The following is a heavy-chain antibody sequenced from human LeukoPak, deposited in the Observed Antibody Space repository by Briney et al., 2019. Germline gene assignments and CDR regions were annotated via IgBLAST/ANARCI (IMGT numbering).Heavy chain of an antibody. CDR3: AKEQTSSGFFDY. CDR2: ISGIRARP. D-gene: IGHD2-2*01. J-gene: IGHJ4*02. Sequence: GGSLRLSCSASGFTFSNYAMSWVRQAPGKGLEWVPAISGIRARPYHPDPVKGRFTISRDNSKNTLYLQMNSLRAEDRAVYYCAKEQTSSGFFDYWGQGTLVTVSS. V-gene: IGHV3-23*01. CDR1: GFTFSNYA.